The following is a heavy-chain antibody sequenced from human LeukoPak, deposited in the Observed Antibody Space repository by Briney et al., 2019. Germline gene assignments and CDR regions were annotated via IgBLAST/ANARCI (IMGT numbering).Heavy chain of an antibody. CDR1: GGSSINYY. V-gene: IGHV4-4*07. CDR3: ARLKYYDSTGYSPGYYMDV. CDR2: IYITGTT. Sequence: SETLSRNGSGEGGSSINYYWSWIGQSAGPGLEWVGRIYITGTTTSQPSLQSRLSMSVDTSKNQFSLRLRSVSAADTAVYYCARLKYYDSTGYSPGYYMDVWGKGITVTVSS. D-gene: IGHD3-22*01. J-gene: IGHJ6*03.